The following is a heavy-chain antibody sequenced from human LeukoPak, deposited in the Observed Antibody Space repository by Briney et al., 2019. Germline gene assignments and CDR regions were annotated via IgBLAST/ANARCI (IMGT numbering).Heavy chain of an antibody. Sequence: GGSLRLSCAASGFTFDDYAMHWVRQAPGKGLEWVSGISWNSGSIGYADSVKGRFTISRDNAKNSLYLQMNSLRAEDTALYYCAKGYGVVVAAGIDYWGQGTPVTVSS. CDR3: AKGYGVVVAAGIDY. CDR1: GFTFDDYA. J-gene: IGHJ4*02. CDR2: ISWNSGSI. D-gene: IGHD2-15*01. V-gene: IGHV3-9*01.